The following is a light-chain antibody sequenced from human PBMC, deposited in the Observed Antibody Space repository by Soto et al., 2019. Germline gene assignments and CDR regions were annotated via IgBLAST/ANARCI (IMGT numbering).Light chain of an antibody. V-gene: IGKV3-20*01. J-gene: IGKJ1*01. CDR1: QSVSSSY. CDR3: QQYYHWPRT. Sequence: EILFTQSPGTLSLSPGERATLSCRASQSVSSSYLAWYQQKTGQAPRLLIYGASSRDTGIPDRFSGSGSGTDFNLTITSLQSEDFEVYYCQQYYHWPRTFGQGTKVDIK. CDR2: GAS.